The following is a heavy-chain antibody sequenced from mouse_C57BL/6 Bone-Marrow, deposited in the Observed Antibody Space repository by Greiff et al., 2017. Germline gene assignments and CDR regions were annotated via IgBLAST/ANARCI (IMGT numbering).Heavy chain of an antibody. Sequence: QVQLQQPGAELVKPGASVKMSCKASGYTFTSYWITWVKQRPGQGLEWIGDIYPTSGRTNYNEKFKSKAILTVDTSSNTADMQLSSLTSEDSAVFYWARSGPLGGSFDYGGQGTTLTVSA. D-gene: IGHD3-1*01. CDR2: IYPTSGRT. V-gene: IGHV1-55*01. J-gene: IGHJ2*01. CDR3: ARSGPLGGSFDY. CDR1: GYTFTSYW.